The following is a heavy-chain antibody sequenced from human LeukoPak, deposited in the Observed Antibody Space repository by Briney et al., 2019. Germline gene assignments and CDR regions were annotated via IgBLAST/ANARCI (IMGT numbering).Heavy chain of an antibody. Sequence: SETLSLTCTVSGGSISSYHWSWIRQPPGKGLEWIGYIYYSGSTNYNPSLKSRVTISVDTSKNQFSLKLSSVTAADTAVYYCAREVAGSGYPPYYFDYWGQGTLVTVSS. CDR2: IYYSGST. V-gene: IGHV4-59*01. CDR1: GGSISSYH. D-gene: IGHD3-22*01. J-gene: IGHJ4*02. CDR3: AREVAGSGYPPYYFDY.